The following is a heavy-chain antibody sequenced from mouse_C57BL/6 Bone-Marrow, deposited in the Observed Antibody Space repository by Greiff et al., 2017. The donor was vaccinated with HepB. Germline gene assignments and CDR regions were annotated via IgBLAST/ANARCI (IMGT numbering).Heavy chain of an antibody. Sequence: QVQLQQSGPELVKPGASVKISCKASGYSFTSYYIHWVKQRPGQGLEWIGWIYPGSGNTKYNEKFKGKATLTADTSSSTAYMQLSSLTSEDSAVYYCARGRTVYAMDYWGQGTSVTVSS. J-gene: IGHJ4*01. CDR1: GYSFTSYY. CDR2: IYPGSGNT. V-gene: IGHV1-66*01. CDR3: ARGRTVYAMDY. D-gene: IGHD4-1*01.